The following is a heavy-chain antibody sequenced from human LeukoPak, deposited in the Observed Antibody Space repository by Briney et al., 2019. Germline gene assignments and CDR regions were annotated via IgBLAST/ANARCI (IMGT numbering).Heavy chain of an antibody. CDR3: ARDSYDFWSGWGTDAFDI. V-gene: IGHV1-69*13. CDR1: GGTFSSYA. J-gene: IGHJ3*02. D-gene: IGHD3-3*01. Sequence: GASVKVSCKASGGTFSSYAISWVRQAPGQGLEWMGGIIPIFGTANYAQKFQGRVTITADESTSTAYMELSSLRSEDTAVYYCARDSYDFWSGWGTDAFDIWGQGTMVTVSS. CDR2: IIPIFGTA.